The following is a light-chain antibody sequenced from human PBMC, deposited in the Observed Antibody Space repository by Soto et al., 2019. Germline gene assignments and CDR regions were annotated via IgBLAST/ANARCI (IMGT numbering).Light chain of an antibody. CDR3: QQLNSYPRT. V-gene: IGKV1-9*01. CDR1: QGISSY. Sequence: DIPLTQSPSFLSASVGDRVTITCRASQGISSYLAWYQQKPGKAHKLLIYAASTLQSGVPSRFSGSGSGTEFTLTISSLQPEDFATYSCQQLNSYPRTFGQGTKLEIK. J-gene: IGKJ2*01. CDR2: AAS.